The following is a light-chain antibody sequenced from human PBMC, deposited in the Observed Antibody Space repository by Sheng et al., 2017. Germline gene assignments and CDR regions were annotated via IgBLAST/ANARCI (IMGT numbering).Light chain of an antibody. CDR1: QSVIRY. CDR3: QQYGGSPPIT. J-gene: IGKJ5*01. V-gene: IGKV3-11*01. CDR2: DAS. Sequence: EIVLTQSPATLSLSPGERATLSCRASQSVIRYLAWYQQKPGQPPRLLIYDASNRAAGIPARFIGSGSGTDFTLTISSVEPADFAVYFCQQYGGSPPITFGQGTRLDIK.